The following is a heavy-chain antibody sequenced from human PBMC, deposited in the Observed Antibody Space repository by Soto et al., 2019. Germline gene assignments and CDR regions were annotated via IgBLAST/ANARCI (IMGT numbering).Heavy chain of an antibody. Sequence: GASVKVSCKASGYTFTGYYMHWVRQAPGQGLEWMGWINPNSGGTNYAQKFQGWVTMTRDTSISTAYMELSSLRSEDTAVYYCARVGSAWGVAVNWFDPWGQGTLVTVSS. CDR3: ARVGSAWGVAVNWFDP. D-gene: IGHD3-10*01. CDR1: GYTFTGYY. V-gene: IGHV1-2*04. J-gene: IGHJ5*02. CDR2: INPNSGGT.